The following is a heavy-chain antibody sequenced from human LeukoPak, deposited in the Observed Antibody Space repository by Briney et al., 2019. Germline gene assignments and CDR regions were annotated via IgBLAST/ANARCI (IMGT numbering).Heavy chain of an antibody. CDR3: ARGYGAIPFDYS. CDR1: GGTFSSYA. CDR2: IIPIFGTA. J-gene: IGHJ4*02. V-gene: IGHV1-69*13. D-gene: IGHD4-17*01. Sequence: ASVKVSCKASGGTFSSYAISWVRQAPGQGLEWMGGIIPIFGTANYAQKFQGRVTITADESTSTAYMELSSLRSEDTAVYYCARGYGAIPFDYSWGQGTLVTVSS.